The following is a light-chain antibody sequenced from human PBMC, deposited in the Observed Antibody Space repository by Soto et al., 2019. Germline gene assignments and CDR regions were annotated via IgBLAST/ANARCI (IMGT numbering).Light chain of an antibody. V-gene: IGKV3-20*01. CDR1: ESVSVRQ. CDR3: QQYGDSPIT. J-gene: IGKJ5*01. Sequence: IVLTQSPGTLSLSPGERATLSCRASESVSVRQLAWYHQKPGQAPRLLIYGASSRATGIPHRISGTGSGTDFTLTISRLEPEDFAVYYCQQYGDSPITFGQGTRLEIK. CDR2: GAS.